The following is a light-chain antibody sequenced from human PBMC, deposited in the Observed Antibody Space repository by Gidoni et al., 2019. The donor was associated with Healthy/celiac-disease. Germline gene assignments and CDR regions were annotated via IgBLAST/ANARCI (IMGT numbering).Light chain of an antibody. CDR2: AAS. Sequence: DIQMTQPPSSPSASVVDRVTITCRASQSISSYLNSYQQKPGKAPKLLIYAASSLQSGVPSRFSGSGSGTDFTLTISSLQPEDFATYYCQQRYSTPLTFGEGTQVEIK. CDR3: QQRYSTPLT. V-gene: IGKV1-39*01. CDR1: QSISSY. J-gene: IGKJ4*01.